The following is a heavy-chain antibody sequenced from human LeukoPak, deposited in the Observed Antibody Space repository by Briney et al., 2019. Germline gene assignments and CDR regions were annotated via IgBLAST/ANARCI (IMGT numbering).Heavy chain of an antibody. D-gene: IGHD4-23*01. Sequence: GESLKISCKGSGYSFTSYWIGWVRQMPGKGLEWMGIIYPGDSDTRYSPSFQGQVTISADKSISTAYLQWSSLKASDTAMYYCARHNHNSPPYYYYYGMDVWGQGTTVTVSS. CDR3: ARHNHNSPPYYYYYGMDV. CDR2: IYPGDSDT. J-gene: IGHJ6*02. V-gene: IGHV5-51*01. CDR1: GYSFTSYW.